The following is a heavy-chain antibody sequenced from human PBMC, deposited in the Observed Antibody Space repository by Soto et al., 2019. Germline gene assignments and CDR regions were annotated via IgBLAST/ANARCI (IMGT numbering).Heavy chain of an antibody. CDR1: GYTFTSYD. Sequence: QVQLVQSGAEVKKPGASVKVSCKASGYTFTSYDINWVRQATGQGLEWMGWMNPNSGNTGSAKTFQGRVTITRNTAISTAYMELSSRRAEDTAVCDCARGIGLPVACHWFGHWGQGTMVPVSS. V-gene: IGHV1-8*01. CDR2: MNPNSGNT. CDR3: ARGIGLPVACHWFGH. D-gene: IGHD2-15*01. J-gene: IGHJ5*02.